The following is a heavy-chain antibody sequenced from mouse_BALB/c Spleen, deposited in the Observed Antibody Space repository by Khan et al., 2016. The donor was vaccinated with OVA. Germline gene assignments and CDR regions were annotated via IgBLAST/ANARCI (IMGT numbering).Heavy chain of an antibody. CDR1: GYTFTDFS. J-gene: IGHJ3*01. CDR3: ASNFLYYYGSSPFAY. D-gene: IGHD1-1*01. CDR2: INTETGEP. Sequence: QIQLVQSGPELKKPGETVKISCKASGYTFTDFSMHWVKQAPGKGLKWMGWINTETGEPTYADDFKGRFAFSLETSASTAYLQLNNLKNEDTATYFCASNFLYYYGSSPFAYWGQGTLVIVSA. V-gene: IGHV9-2-1*01.